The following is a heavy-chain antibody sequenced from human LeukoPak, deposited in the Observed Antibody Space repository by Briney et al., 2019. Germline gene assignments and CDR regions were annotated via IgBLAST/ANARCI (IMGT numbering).Heavy chain of an antibody. CDR3: ARRQLVLYDY. CDR1: GYTFTGYY. D-gene: IGHD6-13*01. V-gene: IGHV1-8*02. J-gene: IGHJ4*02. CDR2: MNPNSGNT. Sequence: ASVKVSCKASGYTFTGYYMHWVRQATGQGLEWMGWMNPNSGNTGYAQKFQGRVTMTRNTSISTAYMELSSLRSEDTAVYYCARRQLVLYDYWGQGTLVTVSS.